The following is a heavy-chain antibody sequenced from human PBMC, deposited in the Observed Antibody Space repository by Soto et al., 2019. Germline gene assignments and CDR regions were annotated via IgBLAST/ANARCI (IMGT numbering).Heavy chain of an antibody. J-gene: IGHJ6*03. Sequence: WLNLVRQAPGKGLVWVSRINSDGSSTSYADSVKGRFTISRDNAKNTLYLQMNSLRAEDTAVYYCARPSGWSRSYMDVWGKGTTVTVSS. CDR2: INSDGSST. CDR3: ARPSGWSRSYMDV. CDR1: W. D-gene: IGHD6-19*01. V-gene: IGHV3-74*01.